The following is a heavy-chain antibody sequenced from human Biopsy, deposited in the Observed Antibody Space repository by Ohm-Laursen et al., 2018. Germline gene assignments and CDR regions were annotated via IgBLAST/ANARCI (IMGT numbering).Heavy chain of an antibody. CDR2: IHKDSTTE. V-gene: IGHV3-11*01. CDR1: GFTFSDYY. J-gene: IGHJ6*02. D-gene: IGHD3-16*01. Sequence: SLRLSCAASGFTFSDYYMNWFRRAPGKGLEWIAYIHKDSTTEYYADSVRGRFSISRDNAQKSLYLQMNGLRAEDTAVYFCQGGHLPPGQFYGVDAWGQGTTVTVSS. CDR3: QGGHLPPGQFYGVDA.